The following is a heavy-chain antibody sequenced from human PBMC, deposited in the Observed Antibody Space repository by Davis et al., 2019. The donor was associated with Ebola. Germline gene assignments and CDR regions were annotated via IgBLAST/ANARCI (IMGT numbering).Heavy chain of an antibody. V-gene: IGHV4-38-2*02. J-gene: IGHJ6*02. CDR2: IYNGGKT. CDR3: ARIDGSRNYSGLDV. Sequence: SETLPLTCTVSGYSISSGYFWGWIRQPPGKGLEWIGSIYNGGKTHYNPSLKSRVTISVDTSKNQFSLKLSYVTAADTAVYYCARIDGSRNYSGLDVWGQGTTVTVSS. D-gene: IGHD1-26*01. CDR1: GYSISSGYF.